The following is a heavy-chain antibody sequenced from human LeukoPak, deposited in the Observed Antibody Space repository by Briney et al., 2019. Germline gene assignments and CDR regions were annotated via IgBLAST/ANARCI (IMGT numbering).Heavy chain of an antibody. Sequence: GGSLRLSCAASGFTFSSYGMQWVRQAPGKGLEWVAVISYDGSNKYYLDSVKGRFTISRDNAKNTLYLQMNSLRDEDTAIYYCARDYSSSSTFDSWGQGTLVTVSS. D-gene: IGHD6-13*01. CDR3: ARDYSSSSTFDS. CDR1: GFTFSSYG. V-gene: IGHV3-30*03. J-gene: IGHJ4*02. CDR2: ISYDGSNK.